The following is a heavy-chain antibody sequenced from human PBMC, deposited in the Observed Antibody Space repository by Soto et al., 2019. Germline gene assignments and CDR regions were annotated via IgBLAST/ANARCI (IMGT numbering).Heavy chain of an antibody. Sequence: EVQLLESGGGLVQPGGSLRLSCAASGFIFDNYAMSWVRQAPGEGLEWISTISGGGSATFYADSVKDRFTISGDSSKSTMYLQMHSLRAEDTAIYYCAKIKQGYFDYWGQGTQVIVSS. J-gene: IGHJ4*02. CDR3: AKIKQGYFDY. V-gene: IGHV3-23*01. CDR1: GFIFDNYA. CDR2: ISGGGSAT.